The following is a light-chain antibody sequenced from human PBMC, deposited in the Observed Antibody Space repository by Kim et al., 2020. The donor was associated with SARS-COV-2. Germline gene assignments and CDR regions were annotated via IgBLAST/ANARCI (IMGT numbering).Light chain of an antibody. CDR3: QAWDSSTRWV. CDR1: KLGYKY. Sequence: SYELTQPPSVSVSPGQTASITCSGDKLGYKYACWYQQKPGQSPVLVIYQDSKRPSGIPERFSGSNSGNTATLTISGTQAMDEADYYCQAWDSSTRWVFGG. V-gene: IGLV3-1*01. J-gene: IGLJ3*02. CDR2: QDS.